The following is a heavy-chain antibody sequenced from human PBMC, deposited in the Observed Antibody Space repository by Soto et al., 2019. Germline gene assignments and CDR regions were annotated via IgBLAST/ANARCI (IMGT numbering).Heavy chain of an antibody. CDR1: GGSFSGYY. D-gene: IGHD3-16*01. V-gene: IGHV4-34*01. CDR2: INHSGST. J-gene: IGHJ6*02. Sequence: QVQLQQWGAGLLKPSETLSLTCAVYGGSFSGYYWSWIRQPPGKGLEWIGEINHSGSTNYNPSLKGRVTISVDTSKNQFSLKLSSVTAADTAVYYCARGPPRFLRVVDPENGMDVWGQGTTVTVSS. CDR3: ARGPPRFLRVVDPENGMDV.